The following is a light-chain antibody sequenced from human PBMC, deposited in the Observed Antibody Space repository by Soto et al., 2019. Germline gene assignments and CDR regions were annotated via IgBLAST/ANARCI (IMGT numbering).Light chain of an antibody. V-gene: IGLV2-23*01. CDR1: SSDVGTYDL. J-gene: IGLJ1*01. CDR2: EAT. CDR3: CSYAGSSSYV. Sequence: QSVLTQPASVSGSPGQSITISCTGSSSDVGTYDLVSWYQQHPGKAPKLIIYEATERPSGLSNRFSGSKSGNTASLTISGLQAADEADYYCCSYAGSSSYVFGTGTKLTVL.